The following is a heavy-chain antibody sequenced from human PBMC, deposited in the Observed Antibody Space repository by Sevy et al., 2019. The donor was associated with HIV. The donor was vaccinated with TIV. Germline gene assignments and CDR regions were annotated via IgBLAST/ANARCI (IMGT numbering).Heavy chain of an antibody. CDR1: GYTFTSYS. V-gene: IGHV1-46*01. CDR2: INPSGGST. D-gene: IGHD5-12*01. CDR3: AIPGFSGYDGVDQ. J-gene: IGHJ4*02. Sequence: ASVKASCKASGYTFTSYSIHWVRQAPGQGLEWMGIINPSGGSTTYAQMFQGRVTLTRDKSTSTVFLELSSLRSDDTAVYYCAIPGFSGYDGVDQWGQGTLVTVSS.